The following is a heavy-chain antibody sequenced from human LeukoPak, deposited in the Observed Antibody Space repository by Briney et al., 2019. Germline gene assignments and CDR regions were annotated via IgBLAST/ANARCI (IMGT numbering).Heavy chain of an antibody. Sequence: GRSLRLSCAASGFTFSSYGMHWVRQAPGKGLEWVANIKQDGSEKYYVDSVKGRFTISRDNGKNSLYLQMNNLRADDTAVYYCARESGYAVGDFWGQGTLVTVSS. CDR2: IKQDGSEK. V-gene: IGHV3-7*03. CDR1: GFTFSSYG. D-gene: IGHD5-12*01. CDR3: ARESGYAVGDF. J-gene: IGHJ4*02.